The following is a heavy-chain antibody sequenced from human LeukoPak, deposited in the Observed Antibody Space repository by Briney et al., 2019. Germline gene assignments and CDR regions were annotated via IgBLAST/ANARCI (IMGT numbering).Heavy chain of an antibody. Sequence: SETLSLTCTVSADSISKYYWSWIRQPPGKGLEWIGYIYYSRTTNYNPSLESRVTISVDTSNNQFSLKLTSVTAADTAVYYCARQVYKYCGGDCYYYYFDYWGQGTLVTVSS. CDR1: ADSISKYY. J-gene: IGHJ4*02. V-gene: IGHV4-59*01. CDR3: ARQVYKYCGGDCYYYYFDY. CDR2: IYYSRTT. D-gene: IGHD2-21*02.